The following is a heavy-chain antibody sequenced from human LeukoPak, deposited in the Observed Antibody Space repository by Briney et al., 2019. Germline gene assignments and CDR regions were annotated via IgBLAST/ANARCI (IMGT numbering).Heavy chain of an antibody. Sequence: SETLSLTCTVSGGSISNYYWSWIRQPPGKGLEWIGYINYSGSANSNPSLKSRVTISVDTSKNQFSLKLTSVTAADTAVYYCARVYRDDFWSGYSTHFDSWDQGTLVTVAS. CDR1: GGSISNYY. CDR3: ARVYRDDFWSGYSTHFDS. D-gene: IGHD3-3*01. V-gene: IGHV4-59*01. J-gene: IGHJ4*02. CDR2: INYSGSA.